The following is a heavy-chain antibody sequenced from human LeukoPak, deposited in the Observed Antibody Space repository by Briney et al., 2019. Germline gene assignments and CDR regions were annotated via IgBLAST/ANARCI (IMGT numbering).Heavy chain of an antibody. Sequence: RAGRSLRLYCAASGFTFSSYGMHWVRQAPGKGLEWVAVISYDGSNKYYADSVKGRFTISRDNSKNTLYLQMNSLRAENTAVYYCAKDRDTAMVPLEYWGQGTLVTVSS. V-gene: IGHV3-30*18. CDR2: ISYDGSNK. D-gene: IGHD5-18*01. J-gene: IGHJ4*02. CDR1: GFTFSSYG. CDR3: AKDRDTAMVPLEY.